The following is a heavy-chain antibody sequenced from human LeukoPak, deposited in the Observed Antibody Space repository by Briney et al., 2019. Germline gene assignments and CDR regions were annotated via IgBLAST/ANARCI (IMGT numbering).Heavy chain of an antibody. CDR1: GGSISSYY. CDR2: IYTSGST. V-gene: IGHV4-4*09. Sequence: SETLSLTCPVSGGSISSYYWSWIRPPPGKGLEWIGYIYTSGSTNYNPSLKSRITISVDTSKNQFSLNLSSVTPADTAVYYCARHRRVPAASSLGWFDRWGQGTLVTVSS. D-gene: IGHD2-2*01. CDR3: ARHRRVPAASSLGWFDR. J-gene: IGHJ5*02.